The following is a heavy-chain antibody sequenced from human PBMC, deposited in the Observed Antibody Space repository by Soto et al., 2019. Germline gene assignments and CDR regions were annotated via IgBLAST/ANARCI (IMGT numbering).Heavy chain of an antibody. Sequence: EVQLVESGGGLVQPGGSLRLSCAASGFTFSSYWMSWVRQAPGKGLEWVANIKQDGSEKYYVDSVKGRFTISRDNAKNSLYLQMNSLRAEDTAVYYCARGGHMIVVVISHWYFDLWGRGTLVTVSS. V-gene: IGHV3-7*01. J-gene: IGHJ2*01. D-gene: IGHD3-22*01. CDR1: GFTFSSYW. CDR3: ARGGHMIVVVISHWYFDL. CDR2: IKQDGSEK.